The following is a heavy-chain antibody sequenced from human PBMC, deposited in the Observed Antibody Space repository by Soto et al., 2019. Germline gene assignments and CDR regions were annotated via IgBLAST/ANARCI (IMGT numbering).Heavy chain of an antibody. D-gene: IGHD2-2*01. CDR2: IYTSGST. V-gene: IGHV4-4*07. J-gene: IGHJ5*02. CDR1: GGSISSYY. CDR3: ARAYCSSTSCYFNWFDP. Sequence: SETLSLTSPVSGGSISSYYWIWIRQPAGRGLEWIGRIYTSGSTNYNPSLKSRVTMSVDTSKNQFSMKLSSVTAADTAVYYCARAYCSSTSCYFNWFDPWGQGTLVTVS.